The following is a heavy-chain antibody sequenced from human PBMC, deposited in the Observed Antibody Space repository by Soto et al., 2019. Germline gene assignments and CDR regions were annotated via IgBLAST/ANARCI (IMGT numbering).Heavy chain of an antibody. Sequence: GGSLRLSCAASGFTFSSYGMHWVRQAPGKGLEWVAVIWYDGSNKYYADSVKGRFTISRDNSKNTLYLQMNSLRAEDTAVYYCARGPSTPVSSSWYWATYYGMDVWGQGTTVTVSS. CDR1: GFTFSSYG. D-gene: IGHD6-13*01. V-gene: IGHV3-33*01. CDR3: ARGPSTPVSSSWYWATYYGMDV. CDR2: IWYDGSNK. J-gene: IGHJ6*02.